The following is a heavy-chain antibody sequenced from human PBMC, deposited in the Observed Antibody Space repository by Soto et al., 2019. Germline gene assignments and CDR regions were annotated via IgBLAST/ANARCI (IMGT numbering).Heavy chain of an antibody. Sequence: QVQLGESGGGVVQPGRSLRLSCAASGFTFSSYGMHWVRQAPGKGLAWVAVLWYDGSNKYYADSVKGRFTLSRDNSKNTLYLQMTSLRAADTAVYYCARDLRVCSSTSCRIYYYYYYGMDVWGQGTTVTVSS. D-gene: IGHD2-2*01. CDR2: LWYDGSNK. V-gene: IGHV3-33*01. CDR3: ARDLRVCSSTSCRIYYYYYYGMDV. J-gene: IGHJ6*02. CDR1: GFTFSSYG.